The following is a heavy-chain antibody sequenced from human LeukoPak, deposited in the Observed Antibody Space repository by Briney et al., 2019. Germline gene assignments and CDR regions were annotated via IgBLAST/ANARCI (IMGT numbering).Heavy chain of an antibody. J-gene: IGHJ2*01. D-gene: IGHD2-21*01. Sequence: GGSLRLSCAASEFSLSTYWMHWVRQAPGKGLVWVSRINNDGSITNYADSVKGRFTISRGNDKNTVHLQINSLRAEDTAVYYCARDQVLWWKPVGDFDLWGRGTLVTVSS. CDR2: INNDGSIT. V-gene: IGHV3-74*01. CDR3: ARDQVLWWKPVGDFDL. CDR1: EFSLSTYW.